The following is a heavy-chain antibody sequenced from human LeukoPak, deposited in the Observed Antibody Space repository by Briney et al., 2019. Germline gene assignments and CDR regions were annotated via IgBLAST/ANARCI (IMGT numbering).Heavy chain of an antibody. V-gene: IGHV3-30*01. Sequence: GGSLRLSCAASGFTFSSYAMHWVRQAPGKGLEWVAVISYDGSNKYYADSVKGRFTISRGNSKNTLYLQMNSLRAEDTAVYYCARDLDYWGQGTLVTVSS. CDR3: ARDLDY. J-gene: IGHJ4*02. CDR2: ISYDGSNK. CDR1: GFTFSSYA.